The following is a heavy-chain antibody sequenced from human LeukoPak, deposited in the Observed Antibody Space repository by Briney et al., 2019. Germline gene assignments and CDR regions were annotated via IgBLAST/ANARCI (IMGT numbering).Heavy chain of an antibody. CDR3: AKETQVSLMYSSSWGLNY. CDR2: ISVTPTNT. D-gene: IGHD6-13*01. Sequence: GGSLRLSCAASGFSFSTYAMSWVRQAPGKGLEWVSVISVTPTNTNYVDSVKGRFTISRDNSKNTLYLQMNSLRAEDTAVYYCAKETQVSLMYSSSWGLNYWGQGTLVTVSS. V-gene: IGHV3-23*01. J-gene: IGHJ4*02. CDR1: GFSFSTYA.